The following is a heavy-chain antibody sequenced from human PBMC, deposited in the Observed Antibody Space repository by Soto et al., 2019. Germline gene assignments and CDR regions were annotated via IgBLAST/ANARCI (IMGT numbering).Heavy chain of an antibody. Sequence: PSQTLSLPCVISGDSVSSSSVAWNWVRQSPSRGLEWLGRTYYRSRWDSDFAVSVRGRIVINADTSKNQFSLQLNSVTPEDTAVYFCARSEEDSDYYYYGLDVWGQGTTVTVSS. J-gene: IGHJ6*02. CDR1: GDSVSSSSVA. CDR2: TYYRSRWDS. D-gene: IGHD2-15*01. V-gene: IGHV6-1*01. CDR3: ARSEEDSDYYYYGLDV.